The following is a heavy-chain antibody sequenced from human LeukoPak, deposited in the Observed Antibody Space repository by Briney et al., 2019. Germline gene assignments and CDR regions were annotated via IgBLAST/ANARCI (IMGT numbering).Heavy chain of an antibody. CDR2: INAGNGNT. J-gene: IGHJ4*02. V-gene: IGHV1-3*01. CDR1: GYTFTSYA. Sequence: GASVKVSCKASGYTFTSYAMHWVRQAPGQRLEWMGWINAGNGNTKYSQKFQGRVTITRDTSASTAYMELSSLRSEDTAVYYCARVMRGSVAAAGKYDYWGQGTLVTVSS. CDR3: ARVMRGSVAAAGKYDY. D-gene: IGHD6-13*01.